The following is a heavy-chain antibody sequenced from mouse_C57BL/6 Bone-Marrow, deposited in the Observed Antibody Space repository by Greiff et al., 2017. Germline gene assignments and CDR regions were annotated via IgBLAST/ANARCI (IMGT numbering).Heavy chain of an antibody. D-gene: IGHD1-1*01. CDR3: TTGYYGSSPFAY. V-gene: IGHV14-1*01. CDR1: GFNIKDYY. J-gene: IGHJ3*01. CDR2: IDPEDGDT. Sequence: EVQLQQSGAELVRPGASVKLSCTASGFNIKDYYMHWVKQRPEQGLEWIGRIDPEDGDTEYAPKFQGKATMTADTSSNTAYLQLSSLTSEDTAVYYCTTGYYGSSPFAYWGQRTLVTVSA.